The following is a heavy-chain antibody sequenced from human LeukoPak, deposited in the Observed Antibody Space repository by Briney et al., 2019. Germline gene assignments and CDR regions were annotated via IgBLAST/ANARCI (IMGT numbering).Heavy chain of an antibody. D-gene: IGHD1-7*01. CDR3: AKDNWNYVTSDFDY. Sequence: PGGSLRLSCAASGFTFSSYAMSWVRQAPGKGLEWVSAISGSGGSTYYADSVKGRSTISRDNSKNTLYLQMNSLRAEDTAVYYCAKDNWNYVTSDFDYWGQGTLVTVSS. CDR2: ISGSGGST. J-gene: IGHJ4*02. CDR1: GFTFSSYA. V-gene: IGHV3-23*01.